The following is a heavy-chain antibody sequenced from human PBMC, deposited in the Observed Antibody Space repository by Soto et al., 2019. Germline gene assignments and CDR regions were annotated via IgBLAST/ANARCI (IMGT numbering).Heavy chain of an antibody. CDR2: IWYDGSKK. CDR1: GFSFSNNG. CDR3: ARDAGKGVAPDY. D-gene: IGHD6-19*01. J-gene: IGHJ4*02. V-gene: IGHV3-33*01. Sequence: QVQLVESGGGVVQPGRSLRLSCSASGFSFSNNGMHWVRQAPGKGLEWVAVIWYDGSKKHYGDSVRGRFTISRDDSKNTVYLQMDSLRVEDTAVYFCARDAGKGVAPDYWGQGTLVTVPS.